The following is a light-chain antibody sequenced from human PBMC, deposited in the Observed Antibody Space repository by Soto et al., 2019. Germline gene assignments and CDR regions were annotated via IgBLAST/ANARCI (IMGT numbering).Light chain of an antibody. CDR1: QSVSSK. Sequence: EKEISLPPATPCVPTGERDTLSCRASQSVSSKLAWYQQKPGQAPRLLIYGASTRATGIPARFSGSGSGTEFTLTTSSHQSDDYAVYYCQQYFNWARRTFGQGTRLEIK. CDR3: QQYFNWARRT. J-gene: IGKJ5*01. V-gene: IGKV3-15*01. CDR2: GAS.